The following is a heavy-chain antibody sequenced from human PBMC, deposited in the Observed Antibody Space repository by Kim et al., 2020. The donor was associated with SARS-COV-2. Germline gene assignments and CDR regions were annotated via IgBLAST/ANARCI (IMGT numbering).Heavy chain of an antibody. J-gene: IGHJ6*02. CDR1: GYTFIAYY. V-gene: IGHV1-2*02. Sequence: ASVKVSCKASGYTFIAYYIHWVRQAPGQGLEWMGWINPNSGGTDFAQKFQGRVTMTRDTSITTAYMELNRLTSDDTAVYFCARDPRYTNSNYYYGMDVWGQGTTVTVSS. D-gene: IGHD2-2*02. CDR2: INPNSGGT. CDR3: ARDPRYTNSNYYYGMDV.